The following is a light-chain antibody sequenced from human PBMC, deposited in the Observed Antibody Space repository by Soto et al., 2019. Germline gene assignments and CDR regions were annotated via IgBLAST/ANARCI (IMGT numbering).Light chain of an antibody. Sequence: MALTQSPVSLSLSPGERASRSCRDSQSVSNIHLAWYQQKPGNAPSLLIYGASSRASGLPDWCSGSGSGTDFTLTSSRLAPADVAVYYCQHYGGSPYTFGQGTEVEIK. CDR3: QHYGGSPYT. V-gene: IGKV3-20*01. J-gene: IGKJ2*01. CDR1: QSVSNIH. CDR2: GAS.